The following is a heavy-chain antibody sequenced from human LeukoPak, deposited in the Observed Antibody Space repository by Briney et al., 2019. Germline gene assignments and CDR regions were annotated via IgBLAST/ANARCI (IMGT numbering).Heavy chain of an antibody. Sequence: GGSLRLSCAASGFTFSNAWMSWVRQAPGKGLEWVGRIKSKTDGGTTDYAAPVKGRFTISRDDSKNTLYLQMNSLKTEDTAVYYCTTGYYVVATVYYFDYWGQGTLVTVSS. V-gene: IGHV3-15*01. CDR1: GFTFSNAW. D-gene: IGHD5-12*01. J-gene: IGHJ4*02. CDR3: TTGYYVVATVYYFDY. CDR2: IKSKTDGGTT.